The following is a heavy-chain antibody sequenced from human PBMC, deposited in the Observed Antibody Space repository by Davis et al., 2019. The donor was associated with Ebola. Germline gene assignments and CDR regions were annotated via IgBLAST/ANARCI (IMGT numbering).Heavy chain of an antibody. D-gene: IGHD3-3*01. CDR3: AKDPTRYYDFWSGYAGYGMDV. CDR1: GFTVSSNY. CDR2: ISYDGSNK. J-gene: IGHJ6*02. V-gene: IGHV3-30*18. Sequence: PGGSLRLSCAASGFTVSSNYMSWVRQAPGKGLEWVAVISYDGSNKYYADSVKGRFTISRDNSKNTLYLQMNSLRAEDTAVYYCAKDPTRYYDFWSGYAGYGMDVWGQGTTVTVSS.